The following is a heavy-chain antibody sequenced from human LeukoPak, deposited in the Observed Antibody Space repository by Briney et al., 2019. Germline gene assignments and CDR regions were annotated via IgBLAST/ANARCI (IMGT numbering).Heavy chain of an antibody. CDR1: GFTFSSYE. V-gene: IGHV3-48*03. CDR2: ISSSGSTI. CDR3: ARDLSGYSGYLFDY. Sequence: GGSLRLSCAASGFTFSSYEMNWVRQAPGKGLEWVSCISSSGSTIYYADSVKGRFTISRDNAKNSLYLQMNSLRAEDTAVYYCARDLSGYSGYLFDYWGQGTLVTVSS. J-gene: IGHJ4*02. D-gene: IGHD5-12*01.